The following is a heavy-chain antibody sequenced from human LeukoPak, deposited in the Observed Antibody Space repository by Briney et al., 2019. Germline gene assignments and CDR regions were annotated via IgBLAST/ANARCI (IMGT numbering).Heavy chain of an antibody. V-gene: IGHV3-53*01. D-gene: IGHD1-26*01. CDR2: IYAGGST. Sequence: PGGPLRLSCAVSGLTVSVNYMTWVRQAPGKGLEWVSVIYAGGSTFHAGSVRDRFTLSRDNSKNTLYLQMNNLRTEDTAVYYCARDTPWDSFDYWGQGTLVIVSS. CDR1: GLTVSVNY. J-gene: IGHJ4*02. CDR3: ARDTPWDSFDY.